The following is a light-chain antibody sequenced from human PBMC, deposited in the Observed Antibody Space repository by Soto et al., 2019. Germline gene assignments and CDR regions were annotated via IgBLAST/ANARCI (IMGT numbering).Light chain of an antibody. CDR1: QSISSW. V-gene: IGKV1-5*01. J-gene: IGKJ1*01. Sequence: DIQMTQSPSTLSASVGDRVTITCRASQSISSWLAWYRLKPGEAPKLLIYDASSLESGVPSRFSGSESGTEFTLTITSLEPDDFATYYCQQYHTYPWTFGSGTKVDIK. CDR2: DAS. CDR3: QQYHTYPWT.